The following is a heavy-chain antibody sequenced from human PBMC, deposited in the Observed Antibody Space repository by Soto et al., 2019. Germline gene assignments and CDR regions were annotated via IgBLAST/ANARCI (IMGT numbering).Heavy chain of an antibody. CDR3: AKWSVAKDAFDI. Sequence: SVEVSFKASGYTFTSYAMHWVRQAPGQRLEWMGWINAGNGNTKYSQKFQGRVTITRDTSASTAYMELSSLRSEDTAVYYCAKWSVAKDAFDIWGQGTMVTVSS. J-gene: IGHJ3*02. D-gene: IGHD5-12*01. V-gene: IGHV1-3*01. CDR1: GYTFTSYA. CDR2: INAGNGNT.